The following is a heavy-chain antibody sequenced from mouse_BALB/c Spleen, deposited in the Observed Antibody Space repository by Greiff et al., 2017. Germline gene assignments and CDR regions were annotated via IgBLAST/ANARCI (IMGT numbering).Heavy chain of an antibody. CDR3: ARLEAANYFDY. CDR2: ISSGSSTI. D-gene: IGHD1-2*01. J-gene: IGHJ2*01. Sequence: EVQGVESGGGLVQPGGSRKLSCAASGFTFSSFGMHWVRQAPEKGLEWVAYISSGSSTIYYADTVKGRFTISRDNPKNTLFLQMTSLRSEDTAMYYCARLEAANYFDYWGQGTTLTVSS. CDR1: GFTFSSFG. V-gene: IGHV5-17*02.